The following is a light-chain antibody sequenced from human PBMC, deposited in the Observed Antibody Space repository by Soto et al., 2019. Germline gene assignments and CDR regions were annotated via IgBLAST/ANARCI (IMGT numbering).Light chain of an antibody. CDR1: QSVSSY. CDR2: DAS. V-gene: IGKV3D-15*01. J-gene: IGKJ1*01. CDR3: QQYDTSPRT. Sequence: EIVMTQSPATLSVSPGERATLSCRASQSVSSYLAWYQQKPGQAPRLLIYDASNRATGIPARFSGSGSGTDFTLTISRLEPEDFAVYYCQQYDTSPRTFGQGTKVDIK.